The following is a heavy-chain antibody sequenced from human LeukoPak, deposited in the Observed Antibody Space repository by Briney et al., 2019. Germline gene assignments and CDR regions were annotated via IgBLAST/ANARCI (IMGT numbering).Heavy chain of an antibody. CDR3: AGDPAYCSSTSCYKGRAFDI. V-gene: IGHV4-39*07. D-gene: IGHD2-2*02. CDR1: GGSISSSGYY. Sequence: PSETLSLTCTVSGGSISSSGYYWGWIRQPPGKGLEWIGNIYYSGSTYYNPSLKSRVTISVDTSKNQFSLKLSSVTAADTAVYYCAGDPAYCSSTSCYKGRAFDIWGQGTMVTVSS. J-gene: IGHJ3*02. CDR2: IYYSGST.